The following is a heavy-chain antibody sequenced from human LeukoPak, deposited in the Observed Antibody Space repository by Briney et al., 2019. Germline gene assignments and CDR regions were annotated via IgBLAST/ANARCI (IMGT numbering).Heavy chain of an antibody. CDR1: GFTFSSYS. CDR3: ARDLRSSGYYAFDY. J-gene: IGHJ4*02. V-gene: IGHV3-48*01. D-gene: IGHD3-22*01. Sequence: QTGGSLRLSCAASGFTFSSYSMNWVRQAPGKGLEWVSYISSSSSTIYYADSVKGRFTISRDNAKNSLYLQMNSLRAEDTAVYYCARDLRSSGYYAFDYWGQGTLVTVSS. CDR2: ISSSSSTI.